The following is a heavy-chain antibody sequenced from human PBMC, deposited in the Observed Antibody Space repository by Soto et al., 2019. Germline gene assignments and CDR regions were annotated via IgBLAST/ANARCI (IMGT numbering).Heavy chain of an antibody. V-gene: IGHV1-46*01. CDR3: AREQGGIDDSSGSLY. J-gene: IGHJ4*02. D-gene: IGHD3-22*01. CDR2: INPSGGST. CDR1: GYTFTSYY. Sequence: QVQLVQSGAEVKKPGASVKVSCKASGYTFTSYYMHWVRQAPGQGLEWMGIINPSGGSTSYAQKFQGRVTMTRDTSTSTVYMELSSLRSEDTAVYYCAREQGGIDDSSGSLYWGQGTLVTVSS.